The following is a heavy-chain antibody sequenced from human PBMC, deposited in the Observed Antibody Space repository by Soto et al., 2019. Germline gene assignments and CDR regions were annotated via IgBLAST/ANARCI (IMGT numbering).Heavy chain of an antibody. V-gene: IGHV1-69*01. CDR1: GGTFSSYA. D-gene: IGHD2-2*01. CDR2: IIPISGTA. CDR3: ARSQGSSTSLEIYYYYYYGMDV. J-gene: IGHJ6*02. Sequence: QVQLVQSGAEVKKPGSSVKVSCKASGGTFSSYAISWVRQAPGQGLEWRGGIIPISGTANYAQKFQGRVTITADESTSTAYMVLSSLRSEDTAVYYCARSQGSSTSLEIYYYYYYGMDVWGQGTTVTVSS.